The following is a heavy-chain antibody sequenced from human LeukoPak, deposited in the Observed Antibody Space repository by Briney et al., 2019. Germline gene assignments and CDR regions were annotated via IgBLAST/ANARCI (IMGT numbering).Heavy chain of an antibody. CDR1: GGSFSGYY. D-gene: IGHD6-19*01. J-gene: IGHJ4*02. CDR3: AKDLYSSGWSLFDY. V-gene: IGHV4-34*01. CDR2: INHSGST. Sequence: KPSETLSLTCAVYGGSFSGYYWSWIRQPPGKGLEWIGEINHSGSTNYNPSLKSRVTISVDTSKNQFSLKLSSVTAADTAVYYCAKDLYSSGWSLFDYWGQGTLVTVSS.